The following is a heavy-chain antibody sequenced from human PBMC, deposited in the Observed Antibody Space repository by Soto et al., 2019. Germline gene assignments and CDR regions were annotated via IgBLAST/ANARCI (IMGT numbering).Heavy chain of an antibody. J-gene: IGHJ1*01. CDR2: ISSSSGYI. CDR1: GFTFSSYS. V-gene: IGHV3-21*01. D-gene: IGHD1-26*01. CDR3: ARDRVVGPTPHFAY. Sequence: GGSLRLSCAASGFTFSSYSMNWVRQAPGKGLEWVSSISSSSGYIYYADSVKGRFTISRDNAKNSLYLQMNSLRAEDTAVYYCARDRVVGPTPHFAYRGQGTMVIVSS.